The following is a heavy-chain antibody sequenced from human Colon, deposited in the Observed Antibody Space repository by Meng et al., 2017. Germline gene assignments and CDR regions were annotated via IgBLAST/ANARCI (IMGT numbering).Heavy chain of an antibody. CDR1: GGTFSSYA. Sequence: VPSGAGVKKSGPSVKVSCKASGGTFSSYAISWVRQAPGQGLEWMGGIIPIFGTANYAQKFQGRVTITADKSTSTAYMELSSLRSEDTAVYYCARASGGMVRGVITWGIDYWGQGTLVTVSS. CDR2: IIPIFGTA. CDR3: ARASGGMVRGVITWGIDY. J-gene: IGHJ4*02. V-gene: IGHV1-69*06. D-gene: IGHD3-10*01.